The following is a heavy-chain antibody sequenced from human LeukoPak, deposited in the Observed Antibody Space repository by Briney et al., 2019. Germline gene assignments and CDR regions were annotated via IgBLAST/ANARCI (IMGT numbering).Heavy chain of an antibody. CDR3: AKNLYMPAPDTGPTYDGFDI. J-gene: IGHJ3*02. V-gene: IGHV3-21*01. D-gene: IGHD6-13*01. CDR2: ISDIGTHI. Sequence: KTGGSLRLSCAASGFSFSNAYMSWVRQAPGKGLEWVSSISDIGTHIFYADSVEGRFTISRDNARNSLYLRMSSLRAEDTAVYYCAKNLYMPAPDTGPTYDGFDIWGQGTMVTVSS. CDR1: GFSFSNAY.